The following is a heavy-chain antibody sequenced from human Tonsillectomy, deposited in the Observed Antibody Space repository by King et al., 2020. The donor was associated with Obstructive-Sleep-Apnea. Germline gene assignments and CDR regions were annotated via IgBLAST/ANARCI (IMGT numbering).Heavy chain of an antibody. J-gene: IGHJ5*02. CDR3: ASASSRATAGTSWFDP. V-gene: IGHV4-38-2*02. Sequence: QLQESGPGLVKPSETLSLTCTVSNYSITNGYYWGWIRQPPKKRLEWIGSIYFNGNTYYNPSLKSRVTISVDTSENQFSLRVTSVTAAYTAVYYCASASSRATAGTSWFDPWGQGTLVTVSS. CDR2: IYFNGNT. D-gene: IGHD6-19*01. CDR1: NYSITNGYY.